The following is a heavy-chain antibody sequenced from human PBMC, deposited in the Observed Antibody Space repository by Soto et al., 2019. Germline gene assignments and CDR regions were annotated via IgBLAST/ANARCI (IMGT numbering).Heavy chain of an antibody. J-gene: IGHJ4*02. V-gene: IGHV3-30*18. Sequence: GGSLRLSCAGPGFTFRWFGMNWVRQAPGKGLEWVARISNDGSNEYYVDSVKGRFTISRDNSKNTLYLQMDSLRAEDTAVYYCAKGEVRGIIPSYFDYWGLGTLVTVSS. D-gene: IGHD3-10*01. CDR1: GFTFRWFG. CDR3: AKGEVRGIIPSYFDY. CDR2: ISNDGSNE.